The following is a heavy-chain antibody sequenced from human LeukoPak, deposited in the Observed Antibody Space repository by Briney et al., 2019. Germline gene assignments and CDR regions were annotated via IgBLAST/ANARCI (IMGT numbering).Heavy chain of an antibody. D-gene: IGHD2-2*02. CDR2: MNPNSGNT. Sequence: ASVKVSCKASGYTFSSYDINWVRQAPGQGLEWMGWMNPNSGNTGYAQKFQGRVTMTRNTSISTAYMELSSLRSEDTAVYYCARYGVGPAAILGWFDPWGQGTLVTVSS. J-gene: IGHJ5*02. CDR3: ARYGVGPAAILGWFDP. V-gene: IGHV1-8*01. CDR1: GYTFSSYD.